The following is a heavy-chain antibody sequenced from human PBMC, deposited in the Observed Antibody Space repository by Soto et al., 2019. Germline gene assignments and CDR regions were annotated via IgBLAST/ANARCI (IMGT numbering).Heavy chain of an antibody. D-gene: IGHD2-2*01. CDR1: GGSISSGGYY. J-gene: IGHJ6*02. CDR2: IYYSGST. V-gene: IGHV4-31*03. Sequence: SETLSLTCTVSGGSISSGGYYWSWIRQHPGKGMEWIGYIYYSGSTYYNPSLKSRVTISVDTSKNQFSLKLSSVTAADTAVYYCARDRIVVVPAAHYYYYGMDVWGQGTTVTVSS. CDR3: ARDRIVVVPAAHYYYYGMDV.